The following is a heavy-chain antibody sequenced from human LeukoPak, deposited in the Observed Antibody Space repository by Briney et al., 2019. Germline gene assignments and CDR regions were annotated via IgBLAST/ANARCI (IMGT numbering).Heavy chain of an antibody. V-gene: IGHV3-23*01. D-gene: IGHD3-10*01. Sequence: GGSLRLSCAAPGFTFATYGISWVRQAPGKGLEWVSVAGESVHTTHYADSVKGRFIISRDNSKNTVHLQMNSLRAEDTAVYYCAKDSFTVVRGVGSDDGFAVWGQGTMVTVSS. J-gene: IGHJ3*01. CDR3: AKDSFTVVRGVGSDDGFAV. CDR1: GFTFATYG. CDR2: AGESVHTT.